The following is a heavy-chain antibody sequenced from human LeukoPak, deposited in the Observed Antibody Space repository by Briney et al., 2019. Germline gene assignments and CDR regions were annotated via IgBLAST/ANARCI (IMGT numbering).Heavy chain of an antibody. CDR3: VRLRRNNDRSGYYYYYDY. V-gene: IGHV3-21*01. J-gene: IGHJ4*02. D-gene: IGHD3-22*01. CDR1: GYTFSDFS. CDR2: ISVRSNYR. Sequence: GGSLRLSCAASGYTFSDFSVNWVRQAPGKGLEWVSSISVRSNYRYYADSVRGRFTISRDDARDSLFLQMNSLRAEDTAVYFCVRLRRNNDRSGYYYYYDYWGQGTLVTVSS.